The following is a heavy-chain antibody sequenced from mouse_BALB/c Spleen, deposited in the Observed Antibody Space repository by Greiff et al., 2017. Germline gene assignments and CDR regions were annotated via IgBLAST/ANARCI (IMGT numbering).Heavy chain of an antibody. CDR2: IRNKTNGYTT. V-gene: IGHV7-3*02. CDR3: ARDPTGAMDY. D-gene: IGHD2-10*01. J-gene: IGHJ4*01. CDR1: GFTFTAYY. Sequence: EVHLVESGGGLVQPGGSLRLSCATSGFTFTAYYMSWVRQPPGKALEWLGFIRNKTNGYTTEYSASVKGRFTISRDNSQSILYLQMNTLRAEDSATYYCARDPTGAMDYWGQGTSVTVSS.